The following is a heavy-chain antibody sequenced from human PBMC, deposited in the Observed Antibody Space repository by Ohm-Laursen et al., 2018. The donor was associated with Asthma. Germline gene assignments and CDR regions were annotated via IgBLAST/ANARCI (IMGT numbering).Heavy chain of an antibody. D-gene: IGHD3-3*01. J-gene: IGHJ4*02. V-gene: IGHV3-30-3*01. Sequence: SLRLSCTASGFTFSSYWMSWVRQAPGKGLEWVAVGGSYYDGGLKYYADSVNGRFTVSRDDSKNTLYLQMNSLRPDDTAVYYCARDVMEWYLPAFDFWGQGTLVTVSS. CDR3: ARDVMEWYLPAFDF. CDR1: GFTFSSYW. CDR2: GGSYYDGGLK.